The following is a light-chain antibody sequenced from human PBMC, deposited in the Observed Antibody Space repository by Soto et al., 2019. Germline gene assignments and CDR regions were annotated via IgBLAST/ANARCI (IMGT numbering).Light chain of an antibody. V-gene: IGLV2-14*01. CDR2: EVN. CDR3: ASLRSGTSLV. CDR1: RSDIGESNF. Sequence: QSVLTQPASVSGSPGQSVTISCTGPRSDIGESNFISWYQHSPGKAPRLLIYEVNNRPSGVSKRISGSKAGNTASLTISGLLDDDEADYFCASLRSGTSLVFGSGTKVPVL. J-gene: IGLJ1*01.